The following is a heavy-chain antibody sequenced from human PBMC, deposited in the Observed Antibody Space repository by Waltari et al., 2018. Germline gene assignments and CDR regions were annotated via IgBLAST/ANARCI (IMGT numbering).Heavy chain of an antibody. J-gene: IGHJ3*02. CDR2: ISWDGGST. D-gene: IGHD2-15*01. CDR3: AKSSSGGPDGAFDI. Sequence: EVQLVESGGVVVQPGGSLRLSCAASGFTFDDYAMHWVRQAPGKGLEWVSLISWDGGSTYYADSVKGRFTISRDNSKNSLYLQMNSLRAEDTALYYCAKSSSGGPDGAFDIWGQGTMVTVSS. V-gene: IGHV3-43D*04. CDR1: GFTFDDYA.